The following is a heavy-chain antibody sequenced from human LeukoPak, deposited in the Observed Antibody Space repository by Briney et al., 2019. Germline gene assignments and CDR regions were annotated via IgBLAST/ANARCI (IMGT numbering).Heavy chain of an antibody. CDR1: GFTFSSYA. CDR2: ISGSGGRT. D-gene: IGHD1-26*01. Sequence: PGGSLRLSCAASGFTFSSYAMSWVRQAPGKGLEWVSAISGSGGRTYYADSVKGGFTISRDNSKNTQYLQMNSLRAEDTAVYYCAESGGSYFNDAFDIWGQGTMVTVSS. CDR3: AESGGSYFNDAFDI. V-gene: IGHV3-23*01. J-gene: IGHJ3*02.